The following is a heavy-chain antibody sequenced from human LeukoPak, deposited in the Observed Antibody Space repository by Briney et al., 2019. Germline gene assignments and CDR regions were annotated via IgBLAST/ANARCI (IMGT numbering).Heavy chain of an antibody. CDR3: AKDEPTSGSYLGGPYFDY. V-gene: IGHV3-30*18. CDR2: ISYDGSNK. J-gene: IGHJ4*02. D-gene: IGHD1-26*01. CDR1: GFTFSSYG. Sequence: GGSLRLSCAASGFTFSSYGMHWVRQAPGKGLEWVAVISYDGSNKYFAGSVKGRFTISRDNSKNTLYLQMNSLRAEDTAVYYCAKDEPTSGSYLGGPYFDYWGQGTLVTVSS.